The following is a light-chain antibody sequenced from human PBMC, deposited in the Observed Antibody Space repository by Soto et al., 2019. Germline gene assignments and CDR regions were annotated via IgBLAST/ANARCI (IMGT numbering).Light chain of an antibody. J-gene: IGLJ3*02. CDR2: EVT. CDR1: SSDIGGYDF. Sequence: QSVLTQPASVSGSPGQPITISCTGTSSDIGGYDFVSWYQQHPAKAPRLIISEVTNRPSGVSNRFSGSKSGNTASLTISGLQVEDEADYFCSSFTSRDTLVFGGGTKLTVL. CDR3: SSFTSRDTLV. V-gene: IGLV2-14*01.